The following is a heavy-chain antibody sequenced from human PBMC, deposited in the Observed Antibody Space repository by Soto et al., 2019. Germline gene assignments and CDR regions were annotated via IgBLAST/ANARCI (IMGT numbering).Heavy chain of an antibody. CDR1: GFTFSSYG. Sequence: QVQLVESGGGVVQPGRSLRLSCAASGFTFSSYGMHWVRQAPGKGLEWVAVISYDGSNKYYADSVKGRFTISRDNSQNPLYLQMDSLRAEDTAVYYCAKNSGSNWFDPWGQGTLVTVSS. V-gene: IGHV3-30*18. J-gene: IGHJ5*02. CDR3: AKNSGSNWFDP. CDR2: ISYDGSNK.